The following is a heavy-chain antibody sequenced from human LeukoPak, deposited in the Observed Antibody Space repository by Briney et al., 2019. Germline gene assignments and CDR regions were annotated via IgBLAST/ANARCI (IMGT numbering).Heavy chain of an antibody. CDR1: GYTFTSHF. D-gene: IGHD3-22*01. V-gene: IGHV1-69*06. Sequence: GASVKVSCKASGYTFTSHFMHWVRQAPGQGLEWMGGIIPIFDTGNYAQKFQGRVTITADKSTSTAYMELSSLRSEDTAVYYCARTYYYDSSGYYFDYWGQGTLVTVSS. CDR3: ARTYYYDSSGYYFDY. CDR2: IIPIFDTG. J-gene: IGHJ4*02.